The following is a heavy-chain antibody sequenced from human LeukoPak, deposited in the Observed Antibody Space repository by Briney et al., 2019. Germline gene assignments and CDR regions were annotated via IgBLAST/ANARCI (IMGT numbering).Heavy chain of an antibody. V-gene: IGHV3-30-3*01. CDR3: ARGYCSSTSCYTSDY. CDR1: GFTFSSYA. CDR2: ISYDGSNK. D-gene: IGHD2-2*02. Sequence: AGSLRLSCAASGFTFSSYAMHCLRQAPGKGLEWVAVISYDGSNKYYADSVKGRFTISRDNSKNTLYLQMNSLRAEDTAVYYCARGYCSSTSCYTSDYWGQGTLVTVSS. J-gene: IGHJ4*02.